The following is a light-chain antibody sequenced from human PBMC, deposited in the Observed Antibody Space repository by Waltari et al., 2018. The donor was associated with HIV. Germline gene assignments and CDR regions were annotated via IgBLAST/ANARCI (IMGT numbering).Light chain of an antibody. J-gene: IGLJ2*01. CDR1: SSDVGRYYL. Sequence: QSALTQPASVSGSPGQSITISCPGTSSDVGRYYLVSWYQQHPGKAPKLMIYEVSKRPSGVSNRFSGSKSGNTASLTISGLQAEDEADYYCCSYAGSSTFVVFGGGTKLTVL. CDR2: EVS. CDR3: CSYAGSSTFVV. V-gene: IGLV2-23*02.